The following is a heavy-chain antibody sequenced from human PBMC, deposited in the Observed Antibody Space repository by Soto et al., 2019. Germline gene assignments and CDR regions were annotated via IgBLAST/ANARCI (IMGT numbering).Heavy chain of an antibody. CDR2: INHCGGT. CDR3: ARDRQYYQFWSGCQNEGPCAMDV. Sequence: QVQLQQWGAGLLKPSETLSLTCAVYGGSFSGYYWTWIRQAPGKGLEWIGEINHCGGTNYNSSLKSLRTISVDTSKNQFSLILYPATAADTAVYYCARDRQYYQFWSGCQNEGPCAMDVWGQGTTVTVSS. V-gene: IGHV4-34*02. J-gene: IGHJ6*02. D-gene: IGHD3-3*02. CDR1: GGSFSGYY.